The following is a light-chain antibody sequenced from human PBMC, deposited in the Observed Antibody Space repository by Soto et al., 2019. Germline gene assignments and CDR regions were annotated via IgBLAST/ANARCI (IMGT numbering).Light chain of an antibody. V-gene: IGKV1-5*03. CDR2: KAS. CDR1: QSISSW. Sequence: DIQMTQSPSTLSASVGDRVTITCRASQSISSWLAWYQQKSGKAPKLLIYKASTLESGVPSRFSGSGSGTAFTLTISSLQPDDFATYYCQQYDSYSWTFGQGTMVEIK. J-gene: IGKJ1*01. CDR3: QQYDSYSWT.